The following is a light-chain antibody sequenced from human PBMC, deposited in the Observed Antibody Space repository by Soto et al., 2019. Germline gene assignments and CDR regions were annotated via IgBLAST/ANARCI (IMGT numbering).Light chain of an antibody. CDR2: SAS. Sequence: EIVITQSPANLSVSPGERATLSCRASQSVSSDLAWYHQKPGQAPRLLIYSASTRATGIPARFSGSGSGTEFTLTINSLQSEDFAVYYCQQYNNWPRTFGQGTKVEIK. CDR1: QSVSSD. V-gene: IGKV3-15*01. CDR3: QQYNNWPRT. J-gene: IGKJ1*01.